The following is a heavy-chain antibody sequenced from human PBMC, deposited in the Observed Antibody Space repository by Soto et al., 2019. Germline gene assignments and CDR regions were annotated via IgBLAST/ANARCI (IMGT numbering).Heavy chain of an antibody. CDR3: ALPKNTLGWYNF. Sequence: VQVVQSGAEVKKPGASVKVSCKTSGSTFTTYHVHWVRQAHGQGLEWMGEINPNGGSTTYAQHLQGRVTMTSDSSTSTVYMEMGSLRSDDSAVSYCALPKNTLGWYNFWGQGTLVTVS. CDR2: INPNGGST. CDR1: GSTFTTYH. J-gene: IGHJ4*02. V-gene: IGHV1-46*01. D-gene: IGHD6-19*01.